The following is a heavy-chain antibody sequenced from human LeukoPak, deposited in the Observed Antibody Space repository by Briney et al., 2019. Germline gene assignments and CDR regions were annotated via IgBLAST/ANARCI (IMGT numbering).Heavy chain of an antibody. CDR3: ARDRWNDAYNGMDV. CDR2: IYHSGST. V-gene: IGHV4-4*02. Sequence: SGTLSLTCAVSGGSGGSISSSNYWSWVRQPPGKGLEWIGEIYHSGSTNYNPSLKSRVTFSVDTSKNQFSLKLNSVTAADTAVYYCARDRWNDAYNGMDVWGQGTTVTVSS. CDR1: GGSGGSISSSNY. D-gene: IGHD1-1*01. J-gene: IGHJ6*02.